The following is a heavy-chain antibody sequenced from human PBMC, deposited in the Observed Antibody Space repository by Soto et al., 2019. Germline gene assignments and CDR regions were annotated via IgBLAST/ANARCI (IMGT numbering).Heavy chain of an antibody. CDR2: IYHSGST. J-gene: IGHJ4*02. V-gene: IGHV4-30-2*01. CDR1: GGSISSGGYS. CDR3: ARAPDY. Sequence: QLQLQESGSGLVKPSQTLSLTCAVSGGSISSGGYSWSWIRQPPGKGLEWIGYIYHSGSTYYNPSLKRRLTIPVDRPKTQFPLRLPSVPPADPAVFYGARAPDYGAQGPLVPV.